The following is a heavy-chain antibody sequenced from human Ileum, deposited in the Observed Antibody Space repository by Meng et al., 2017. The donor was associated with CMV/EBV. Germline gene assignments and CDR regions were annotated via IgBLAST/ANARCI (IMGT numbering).Heavy chain of an antibody. J-gene: IGHJ4*01. D-gene: IGHD2-2*03. CDR1: GYTFTDYD. CDR3: ARDGYYPSRVFDY. CDR2: ISGYNSNT. V-gene: IGHV1-18*01. Sequence: QVTVVQSGGVVKQPWASVQAICKASGYTFTDYDNTGVRQAPGKGLEEMGWISGYNSNTKYAQKFQGRVTMTTDTSTTTVYMELRNLRYDDTAVYYCARDGYYPSRVFDYWGLGALVTVSS.